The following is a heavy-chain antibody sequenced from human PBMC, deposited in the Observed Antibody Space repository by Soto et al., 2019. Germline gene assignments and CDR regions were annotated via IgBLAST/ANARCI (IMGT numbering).Heavy chain of an antibody. CDR1: GGSISSSSYY. V-gene: IGHV4-39*01. J-gene: IGHJ4*02. D-gene: IGHD6-13*01. CDR2: IYYSGST. Sequence: QLQLQESGPGLVKPSETLSLTCTVSGGSISSSSYYWGWIRQPPGKGLEWLGSIYYSGSTYYNTSLKSRVTISVDTSKTQFSLKLSSVTAADTAVYYCARRGSSSWYGYWGQGTLVTVSS. CDR3: ARRGSSSWYGY.